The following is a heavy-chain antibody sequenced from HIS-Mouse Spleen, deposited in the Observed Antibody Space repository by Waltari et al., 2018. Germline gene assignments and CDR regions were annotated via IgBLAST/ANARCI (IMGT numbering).Heavy chain of an antibody. D-gene: IGHD6-13*01. J-gene: IGHJ2*01. CDR2: TYYSGST. Sequence: QLQLQESGPGLVKPSETLSLTCPVSGGSISRSRYYCGWIRQPPGKGLEWIGSTYYSGSTYYNPSLKSRVTISVDTSKNQFSLKLSSVTAADTAVYYCAREIPYSSSWYDWYFDLWGRGTLVTVSS. V-gene: IGHV4-39*07. CDR1: GGSISRSRYY. CDR3: AREIPYSSSWYDWYFDL.